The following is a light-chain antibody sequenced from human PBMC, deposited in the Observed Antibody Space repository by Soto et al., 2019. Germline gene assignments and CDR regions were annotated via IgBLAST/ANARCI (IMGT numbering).Light chain of an antibody. CDR3: QSYDSSLSGVV. J-gene: IGLJ2*01. CDR2: GNI. Sequence: QAVVTQPPSVSGAPGQRVTISCTGSSSNIGAGYEVHWYQQLPGTAPKLLIYGNIYRPSGVPDRFSGSKSDASVSLASTGLQAEDDADYHCQSYDSSLSGVVFGGGTKVTVL. CDR1: SSNIGAGYE. V-gene: IGLV1-40*03.